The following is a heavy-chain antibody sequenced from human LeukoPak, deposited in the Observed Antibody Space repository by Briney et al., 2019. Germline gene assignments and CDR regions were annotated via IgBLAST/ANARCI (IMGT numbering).Heavy chain of an antibody. V-gene: IGHV4-34*01. Sequence: SETLSLTCAAYGGSFSGYYWSWIRQPPGKGLEWIGEINHSGSTNYNPSLKSRVTISVDTSKNQFSLKLSSVTAADTAVYYCARESPYCSGGSCYRGRNAFDIWGQGTMVTVSS. J-gene: IGHJ3*02. CDR1: GGSFSGYY. D-gene: IGHD2-15*01. CDR2: INHSGST. CDR3: ARESPYCSGGSCYRGRNAFDI.